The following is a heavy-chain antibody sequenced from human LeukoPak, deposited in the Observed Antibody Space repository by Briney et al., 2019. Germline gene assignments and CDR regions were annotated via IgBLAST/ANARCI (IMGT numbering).Heavy chain of an antibody. J-gene: IGHJ3*02. CDR2: TYRGGST. CDR1: GFTFPTYT. V-gene: IGHV3-53*01. Sequence: GGSLRLSCAASGFTFPTYTMNWVRQAPGKGLEWVSLTYRGGSTYYSDSAKGRCTISRDNSKNTLYLQMRSLRAEDTDVYYCARDSSGWYGDAFDIWGQGTMVTVSS. D-gene: IGHD6-19*01. CDR3: ARDSSGWYGDAFDI.